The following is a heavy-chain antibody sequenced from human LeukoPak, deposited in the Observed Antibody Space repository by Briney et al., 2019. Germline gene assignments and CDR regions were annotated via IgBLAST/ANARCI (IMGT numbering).Heavy chain of an antibody. CDR3: ARSYGSGSYYTPGY. CDR2: IYHSVST. D-gene: IGHD3-10*01. V-gene: IGHV4-30-2*01. CDR1: GGSISSGGYS. J-gene: IGHJ4*02. Sequence: SETLSLTCAVSGGSISSGGYSWSWIRQPPGKGLEWLGYIYHSVSTYYNRSVKSRVTISVDRTKNQFCLKLSSVTAADTAVYCCARSYGSGSYYTPGYWGQGTLVTVSS.